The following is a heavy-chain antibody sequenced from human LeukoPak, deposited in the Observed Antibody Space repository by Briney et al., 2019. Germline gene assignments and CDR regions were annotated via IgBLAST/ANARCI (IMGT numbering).Heavy chain of an antibody. CDR1: GFTFSNAW. CDR3: TTDRLLWFGELFDY. CDR2: IKSKTDGGTT. D-gene: IGHD3-10*01. Sequence: KPGGSLRLSCAASGFTFSNAWMSWVRQAPGKGLEWVGRIKSKTDGGTTDYAAPVKGRFTISRDDSKNTLYLQMNSLKTEDTAVYYCTTDRLLWFGELFDYWGQGTLVTVSS. J-gene: IGHJ4*02. V-gene: IGHV3-15*01.